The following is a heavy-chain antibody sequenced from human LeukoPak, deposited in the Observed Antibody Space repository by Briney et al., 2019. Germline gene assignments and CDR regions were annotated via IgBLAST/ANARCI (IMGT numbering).Heavy chain of an antibody. J-gene: IGHJ5*02. Sequence: SETLSLTCTVSGASIISYYWSRIRQPPGKGLEWIGYIYYSGSTNYNPSLKSRVTISVDTSKNQFSLKLSSVTAADTAVYYCARRALVVGWFDPWGQGTLVTVSS. CDR3: ARRALVVGWFDP. CDR2: IYYSGST. V-gene: IGHV4-59*01. D-gene: IGHD2-2*01. CDR1: GASIISYY.